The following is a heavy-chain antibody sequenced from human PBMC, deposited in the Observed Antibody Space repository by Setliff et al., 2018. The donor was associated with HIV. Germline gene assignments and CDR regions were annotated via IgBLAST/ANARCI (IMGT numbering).Heavy chain of an antibody. D-gene: IGHD2-8*02. CDR2: ITHSGRA. Sequence: SETLSLTCAVYGGSFSDYYWTWIRQPPGKGLEWIGEITHSGRANFRPSLRSRVTMSRDTSKNQFSLKLSSVTAADTAVYYCARATATYWYSIPRDYIYHMDVWGEGTTVTVSS. CDR1: GGSFSDYY. J-gene: IGHJ6*03. V-gene: IGHV4-34*01. CDR3: ARATATYWYSIPRDYIYHMDV.